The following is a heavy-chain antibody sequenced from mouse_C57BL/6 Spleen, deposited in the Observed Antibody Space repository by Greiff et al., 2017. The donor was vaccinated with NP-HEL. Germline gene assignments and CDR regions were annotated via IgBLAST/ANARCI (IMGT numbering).Heavy chain of an antibody. V-gene: IGHV1-82*01. Sequence: SGPELVKPGASVKISCKASGYAFSSSWMNWVKQRPGKGLEWIGRIYPGDGDTNYNGKFKGKATLTADKSSSTAYMQLSSLTSEDSAVYFCARPGTVVASGTFDYWGQGTTLTVSS. J-gene: IGHJ2*01. CDR2: IYPGDGDT. CDR1: GYAFSSSW. D-gene: IGHD1-1*01. CDR3: ARPGTVVASGTFDY.